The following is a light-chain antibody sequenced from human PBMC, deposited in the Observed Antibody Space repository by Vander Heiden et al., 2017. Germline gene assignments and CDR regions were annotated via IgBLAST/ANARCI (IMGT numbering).Light chain of an antibody. CDR3: QQYNNWPPWT. CDR1: QSVSSN. CDR2: GAS. J-gene: IGKJ1*01. V-gene: IGKV3-15*01. Sequence: EIVMTQSPATLSVSPGERATLSCRASQSVSSNLAWYQQKPGQAPGLLIYGASTRATGIPARFSGSESGTEFTLTISSLQCEDFAVYYCQQYNNWPPWTFGQGTKVEIK.